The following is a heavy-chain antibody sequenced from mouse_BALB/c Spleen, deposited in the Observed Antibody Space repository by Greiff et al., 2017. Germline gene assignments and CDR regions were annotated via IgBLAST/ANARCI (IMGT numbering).Heavy chain of an antibody. CDR1: GFSLTSYG. Sequence: VMLVESGPGLVAPSQSLSITCTVSGFSLTSYGVHWVRQPPGKGLEWLGVIWAGGSTNYNSALMSRLSISKDNSKSQVFLKMNSLQTDDTAMYYCVREGVRREDYFDYWGQGTTLTVSS. V-gene: IGHV2-9*02. J-gene: IGHJ2*01. CDR2: IWAGGST. D-gene: IGHD2-14*01. CDR3: VREGVRREDYFDY.